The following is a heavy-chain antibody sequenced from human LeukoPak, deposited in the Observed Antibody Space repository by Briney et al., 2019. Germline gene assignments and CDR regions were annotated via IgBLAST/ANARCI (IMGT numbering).Heavy chain of an antibody. CDR3: AREGQAGPFDY. CDR2: TYNSGST. V-gene: IGHV3-66*01. Sequence: GGSLRLSCAASGFTFSTNYMSWVRQAPGKGLEWVSVTYNSGSTFYADSVKGRFTISRDNSKNTLYLQMNSLRAEDTAVYYCAREGQAGPFDYWGQGTLVTVSS. J-gene: IGHJ4*02. CDR1: GFTFSTNY.